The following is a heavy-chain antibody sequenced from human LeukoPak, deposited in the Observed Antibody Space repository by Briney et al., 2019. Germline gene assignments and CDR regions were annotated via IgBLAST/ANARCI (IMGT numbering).Heavy chain of an antibody. D-gene: IGHD3-10*01. Sequence: SETLSLXCTVSGGSISSYYWSWIRQPPGKGLEWIGSIYHSGSTYYNPSLKSRVTISVDTSKNQFSLKLSSVTAADTAVYYCARMISRDTFGDAFDIWGQGTMVTVSS. J-gene: IGHJ3*02. CDR1: GGSISSYY. V-gene: IGHV4-59*08. CDR2: IYHSGST. CDR3: ARMISRDTFGDAFDI.